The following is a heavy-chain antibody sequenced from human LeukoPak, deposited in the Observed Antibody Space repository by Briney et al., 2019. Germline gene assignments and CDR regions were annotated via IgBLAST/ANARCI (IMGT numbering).Heavy chain of an antibody. CDR1: GGSFSGYY. CDR2: INHSGST. Sequence: NPSETLSLTCAVYGGSFSGYYWSWIRQPPGKGLEWIGEINHSGSTNYNPSLKSRVTISVDTSKNQFSLKLSSVTAADTAVYYCARVQPPGIAAAGTIDYWGQGTLVTVSS. V-gene: IGHV4-34*01. J-gene: IGHJ4*02. D-gene: IGHD6-13*01. CDR3: ARVQPPGIAAAGTIDY.